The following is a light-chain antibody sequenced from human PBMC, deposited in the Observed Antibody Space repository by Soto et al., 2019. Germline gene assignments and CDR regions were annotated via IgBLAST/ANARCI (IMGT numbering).Light chain of an antibody. CDR2: GAS. V-gene: IGKV3-20*01. CDR1: QTVSITY. J-gene: IGKJ1*01. Sequence: EIVLTQSPGTLSLSPGERATLSCRASQTVSITYVAWYQQKPGQAPRLLISGASSRATAIPDRFSGSGSGTDFALTISRLEPEDFAVYYCQQYGSSPRTFGQGTKVEIQ. CDR3: QQYGSSPRT.